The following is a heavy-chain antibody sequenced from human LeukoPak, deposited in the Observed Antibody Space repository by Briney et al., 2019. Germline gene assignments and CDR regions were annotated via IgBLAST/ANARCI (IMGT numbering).Heavy chain of an antibody. CDR2: IYYSGST. D-gene: IGHD4-17*01. J-gene: IGHJ6*02. CDR3: ARGTYASMDV. V-gene: IGHV4-59*01. CDR1: GGSISSYY. Sequence: SETLSLTCTVSGGSISSYYRSWIRQPPGKGLEWIGYIYYSGSTNYNPSLKSRVTISVDTSKNQFSLKLSSVTAADTAVYYCARGTYASMDVWGQGTTVTVSS.